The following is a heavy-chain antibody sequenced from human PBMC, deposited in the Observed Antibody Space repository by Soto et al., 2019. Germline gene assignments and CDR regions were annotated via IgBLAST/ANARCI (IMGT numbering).Heavy chain of an antibody. J-gene: IGHJ4*02. Sequence: NPSETLSLTCTVSGGSISTYYWSWIRQPPGKGLEWIGYIYYSGTTNCNPSLKSRVTMSVDTSKNQFSLKLTSVTPADTAVYYCAREGHTSVAFDYWGQGTLVTVSS. CDR3: AREGHTSVAFDY. V-gene: IGHV4-59*01. D-gene: IGHD6-19*01. CDR2: IYYSGTT. CDR1: GGSISTYY.